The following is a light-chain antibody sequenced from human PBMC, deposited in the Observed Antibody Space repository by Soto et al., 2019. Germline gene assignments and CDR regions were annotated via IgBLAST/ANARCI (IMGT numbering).Light chain of an antibody. CDR3: CLYTSTFSV. J-gene: IGLJ3*02. V-gene: IGLV2-23*01. CDR2: EGT. CDR1: ISYFGTKKF. Sequence: QSALTQPASMSGSPGQSITISCIETISYFGTKKFFSWYQQHPGKAPKLIIYEGTKRPSGVSDRFSGSKSVNTASLTLSGLQADDEADYFCCLYTSTFSVFGGGTKLTVL.